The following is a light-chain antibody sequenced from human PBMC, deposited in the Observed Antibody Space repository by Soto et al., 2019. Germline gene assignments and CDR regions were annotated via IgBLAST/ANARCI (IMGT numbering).Light chain of an antibody. CDR1: SSDIGDYNY. V-gene: IGLV2-14*03. Sequence: QSALAQPASVSGSPGQSITISCTGSSSDIGDYNYVSWYQHHPGKAPKLIIYDVSDRPSGVSNRFSGSKSGSTASLTISGLQAEDEADYYCGSYTSSGTLPPYVLGVGTKLTVL. CDR2: DVS. CDR3: GSYTSSGTLPPYV. J-gene: IGLJ1*01.